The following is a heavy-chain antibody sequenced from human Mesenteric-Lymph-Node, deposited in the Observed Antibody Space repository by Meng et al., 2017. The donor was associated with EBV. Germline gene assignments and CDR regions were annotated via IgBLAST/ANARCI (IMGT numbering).Heavy chain of an antibody. CDR1: GGSVSSGSYY. J-gene: IGHJ2*01. CDR3: GRGRTYWYFDL. CDR2: IYYSESA. Sequence: QVQLQESGPGLVKPSETLSLTCTVSGGSVSSGSYYWSWIRQPPGKGLEWIGYIYYSESANYNPSLKSRVTISVDTSKNQFSLKLSSVTAADTAVYYCGRGRTYWYFDLWGRGTLVTVSS. V-gene: IGHV4-61*01.